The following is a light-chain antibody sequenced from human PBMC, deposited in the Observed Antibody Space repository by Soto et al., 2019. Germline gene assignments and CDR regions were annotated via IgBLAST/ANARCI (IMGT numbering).Light chain of an antibody. V-gene: IGKV3-11*01. CDR1: QSVSSY. CDR2: DAS. J-gene: IGKJ2*01. CDR3: QKRSNWPLYT. Sequence: EIVLTQSPATLSLSPGERATLSCRASQSVSSYLAWYQQKPGQALRLLIYDASNRATGIPARFSSSGSVTDFTLTSSSIEPEDFAAYYCQKRSNWPLYTFGQGTKLEIK.